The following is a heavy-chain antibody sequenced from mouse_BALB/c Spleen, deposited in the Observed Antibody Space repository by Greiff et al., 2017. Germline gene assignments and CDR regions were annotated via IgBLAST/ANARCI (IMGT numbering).Heavy chain of an antibody. CDR3: ARGNYYGSSYAMDY. Sequence: VQLKQSGPELMKPGASVKISCKASGYSFTSYYMHWVKQSHGKSLEWIGYIDPFNGGTSYNQKFKGKATLTVDKSSSTAYMHLSSLTSEDSAVYYCARGNYYGSSYAMDYWGQGTSVTVSS. CDR1: GYSFTSYY. D-gene: IGHD1-1*01. J-gene: IGHJ4*01. V-gene: IGHV1S135*01. CDR2: IDPFNGGT.